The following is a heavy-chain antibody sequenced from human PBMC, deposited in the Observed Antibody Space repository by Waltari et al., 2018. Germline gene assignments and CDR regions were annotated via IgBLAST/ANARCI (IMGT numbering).Heavy chain of an antibody. CDR3: ARRRPLSLVNWYLDF. CDR2: VTSDGNNK. Sequence: QEQLVESGGALVQPGRSLTLSCPASGFLFGAYHMHWVRLAPGKGPEWVASVTSDGNNKYYVDSVKGQFTISRDNDKNTLYLQMESLRTEDTAMYYCARRRPLSLVNWYLDFWGQGTLVTVSS. V-gene: IGHV3-30-3*01. J-gene: IGHJ4*02. D-gene: IGHD1-1*01. CDR1: GFLFGAYH.